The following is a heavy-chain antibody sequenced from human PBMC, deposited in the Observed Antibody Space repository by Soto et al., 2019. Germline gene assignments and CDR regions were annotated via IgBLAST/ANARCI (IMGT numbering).Heavy chain of an antibody. Sequence: QVQLQESGPGLVESSGTLSLTCEVSSGSISSGNWWSWVRQPPGKGLEWIGEIYYTGATNYNPSLKSRVTRTIDKSKDQFSLNLRSATAADTAVYYCARVFSSGSGWMYYFDFWGQGSLVSVSS. CDR2: IYYTGAT. V-gene: IGHV4-4*02. CDR3: ARVFSSGSGWMYYFDF. D-gene: IGHD6-25*01. J-gene: IGHJ4*02. CDR1: SGSISSGNW.